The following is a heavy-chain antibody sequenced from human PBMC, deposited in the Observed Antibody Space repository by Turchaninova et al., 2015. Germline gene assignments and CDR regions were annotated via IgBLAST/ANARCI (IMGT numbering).Heavy chain of an antibody. CDR1: GFTFSSYW. CDR2: INSDGSST. CDR3: ARARDSSGWYGDYFDY. D-gene: IGHD6-19*01. Sequence: EVQLVESGGGLVQPGGSLRLSCAASGFTFSSYWMHWVRQAPGKGLVWVSRINSDGSSTSYADSGKGRFTIARDNAKNTLYLQMNSLRAEDTAVYYCARARDSSGWYGDYFDYWGQGTLVTVSS. V-gene: IGHV3-74*01. J-gene: IGHJ4*02.